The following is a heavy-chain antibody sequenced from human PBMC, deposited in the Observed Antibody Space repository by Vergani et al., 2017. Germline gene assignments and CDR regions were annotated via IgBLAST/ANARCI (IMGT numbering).Heavy chain of an antibody. Sequence: QLHLQESGPGLVKPSETLSLTCTVSGGSISSSSYYWGWLRQPPGKGLEWIGSIYYSGSTYYNPSLKSRVTISVDTSKNQFSLKLSSVTAADTAVYYCARLSGSGSYWFDPWGQGTLVTVSS. J-gene: IGHJ5*02. CDR3: ARLSGSGSYWFDP. CDR2: IYYSGST. V-gene: IGHV4-39*01. D-gene: IGHD1-26*01. CDR1: GGSISSSSYY.